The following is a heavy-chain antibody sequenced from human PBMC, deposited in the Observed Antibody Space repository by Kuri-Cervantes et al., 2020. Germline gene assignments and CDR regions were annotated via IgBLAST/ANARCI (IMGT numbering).Heavy chain of an antibody. V-gene: IGHV1-69*06. CDR3: ASETLYYYDSSGYHN. CDR1: GGTFSSYA. J-gene: IGHJ4*02. CDR2: IIPIFGTA. D-gene: IGHD3-22*01. Sequence: SVKVSCKASGGTFSSYAISWVRQAPGQGLEWMGGIIPIFGTANYAQKFQGRVTITADKSTSTAYMELNSLRAEDTAVYYCASETLYYYDSSGYHNWGQGTLVTVSS.